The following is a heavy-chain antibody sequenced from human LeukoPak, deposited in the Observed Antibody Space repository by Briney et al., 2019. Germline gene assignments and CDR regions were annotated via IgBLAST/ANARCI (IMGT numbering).Heavy chain of an antibody. CDR3: AKDINVIPAAIGGFQH. CDR1: GFTFGNYG. J-gene: IGHJ1*01. Sequence: GGSLRLSCAASGFTFGNYGMHWVRQAPGKGLEWVAFIRYDGSDKYYADSVKGRLTISRDNSKNTLYLQMNSLRAEDTAVYYCAKDINVIPAAIGGFQHWGQGTLVTVSS. V-gene: IGHV3-30*02. CDR2: IRYDGSDK. D-gene: IGHD2-2*02.